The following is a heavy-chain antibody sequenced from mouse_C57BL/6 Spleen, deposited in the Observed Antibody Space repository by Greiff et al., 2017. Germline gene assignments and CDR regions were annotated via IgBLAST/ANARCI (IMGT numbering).Heavy chain of an antibody. J-gene: IGHJ1*03. CDR3: AREGDSWYFDV. D-gene: IGHD2-13*01. V-gene: IGHV5-16*01. CDR2: INYDGSST. Sequence: DVHLVESEGGLVQPGSSMKLSCTASGFTFSDYYMAWVRQVPEKGLEWVANINYDGSSTYYLDSLKSRFIISRDNAKNILYLQMSSLKSEDTATYYCAREGDSWYFDVWGTGTTVTVSS. CDR1: GFTFSDYY.